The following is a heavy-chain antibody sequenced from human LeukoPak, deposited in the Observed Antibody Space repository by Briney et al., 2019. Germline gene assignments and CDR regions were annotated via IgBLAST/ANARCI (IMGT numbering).Heavy chain of an antibody. J-gene: IGHJ4*02. CDR3: AKAENVLRYFDWLLPFDY. V-gene: IGHV3-23*01. D-gene: IGHD3-9*01. CDR2: ISGSGGST. CDR1: GFTFSSYA. Sequence: GGSLRLSCAASGFTFSSYAMSWVRQAPGKGLEWVSAISGSGGSTYYADSVKGRFTISRDNSKNTPYLQMNSLRAEDTAVYYCAKAENVLRYFDWLLPFDYWGQGTLVTVSS.